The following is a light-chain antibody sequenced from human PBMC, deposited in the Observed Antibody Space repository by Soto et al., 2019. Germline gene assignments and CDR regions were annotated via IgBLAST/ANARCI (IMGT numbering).Light chain of an antibody. CDR3: SSYTTSDTYV. Sequence: QSVLTQPASVSGSPGQSIAISCTGTSSDVGAYNYVSWYQQHPGKAPKLMIYDVSNRPSGVSDRLSGSKSGNTASLTISGLQAEDEADYYCSSYTTSDTYVFGSGTKLTVL. J-gene: IGLJ1*01. CDR2: DVS. V-gene: IGLV2-14*01. CDR1: SSDVGAYNY.